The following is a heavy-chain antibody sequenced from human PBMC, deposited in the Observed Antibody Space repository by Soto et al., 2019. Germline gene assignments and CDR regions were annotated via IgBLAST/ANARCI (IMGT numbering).Heavy chain of an antibody. Sequence: GESLKISCKGSEYSFTNCWIGWVRQMPGKGLEWMGIIYPGDSDTRYSPSFQGQVTISADKSISTAYLQWSSLKASDTAMYFCARRSGDRSRSYGLDVWGQGTTVTVSS. J-gene: IGHJ6*02. CDR2: IYPGDSDT. CDR1: EYSFTNCW. CDR3: ARRSGDRSRSYGLDV. V-gene: IGHV5-51*01.